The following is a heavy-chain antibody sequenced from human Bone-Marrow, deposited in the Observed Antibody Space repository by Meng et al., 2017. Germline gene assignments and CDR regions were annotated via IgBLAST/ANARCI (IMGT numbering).Heavy chain of an antibody. CDR3: VRDSRGKYDSSGPSF. CDR1: GFTFSDYY. J-gene: IGHJ4*02. V-gene: IGHV3-21*01. D-gene: IGHD3-22*01. CDR2: ISSSSSFI. Sequence: GESLKISCAASGFTFSDYYMNWVRQAPGKGLEWVSSISSSSSFIHYADSVKGRFTVSRDNAKKSLYLHLNSLRGEDTAVYYCVRDSRGKYDSSGPSFWGQGTLVTVSS.